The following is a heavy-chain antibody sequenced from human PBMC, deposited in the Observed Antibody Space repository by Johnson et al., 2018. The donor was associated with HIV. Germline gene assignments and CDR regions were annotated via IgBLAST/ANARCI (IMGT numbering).Heavy chain of an antibody. CDR1: GFTFSSYA. CDR2: ISYDGSNK. D-gene: IGHD3-22*01. J-gene: IGHJ3*02. CDR3: ARSPYYYDSGGYYQGDAFDI. V-gene: IGHV3-30*04. Sequence: QVQLVESGGGVVQPGRSLRLSCPASGFTFSSYAMHWVRQAPGKGLEWVAVISYDGSNKYHADSVQGRFTTSRDNSKNTMYLQLNSLRAEDTALYYCARSPYYYDSGGYYQGDAFDIWGPGTMVTVSS.